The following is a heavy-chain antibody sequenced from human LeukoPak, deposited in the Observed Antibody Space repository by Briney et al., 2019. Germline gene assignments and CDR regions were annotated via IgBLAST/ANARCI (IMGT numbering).Heavy chain of an antibody. V-gene: IGHV3-30*03. Sequence: GGSLRLSCAASGFTFSSYGMHWVRQAPGKGLEWVAVISYDGSNKYYADSVKGRFTISRDNSKNTLYLQMNSLRAEDTAVYYCAASSSSWYGSSYYYMDVWGKGTTVTISS. D-gene: IGHD6-13*01. J-gene: IGHJ6*03. CDR3: AASSSSWYGSSYYYMDV. CDR1: GFTFSSYG. CDR2: ISYDGSNK.